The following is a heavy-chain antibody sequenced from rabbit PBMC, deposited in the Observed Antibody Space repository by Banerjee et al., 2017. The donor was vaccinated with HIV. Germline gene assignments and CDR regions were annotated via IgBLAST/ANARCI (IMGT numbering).Heavy chain of an antibody. CDR1: GFSFNNKYV. CDR3: ARSSVVAYGFNL. Sequence: QEQLEESGGGLVQPEGSLTLTCTASGFSFNNKYVMCWVRQAPGKGLEWIACIYTNSGNTWYASWAKGRFTISKTSSTAVTLQMTSLTAADTATYFCARSSVVAYGFNLWGQGTLVTVS. J-gene: IGHJ4*01. CDR2: IYTNSGNT. V-gene: IGHV1S45*01. D-gene: IGHD6-1*01.